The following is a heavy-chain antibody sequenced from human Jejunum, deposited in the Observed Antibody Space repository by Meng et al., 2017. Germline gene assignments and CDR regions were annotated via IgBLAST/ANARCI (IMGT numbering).Heavy chain of an antibody. CDR2: IYPGDSDT. CDR1: GYSFTTYW. Sequence: GESLKISCKGSGYSFTTYWIAWVRQMPGKGLEWMGIIYPGDSDTRYSPSFQGQVTISADKSISTAYLRWSSLKASDTAMYYCARTSQNYYDSSGYNVPQYFQHWGQGTLVTVSS. CDR3: ARTSQNYYDSSGYNVPQYFQH. D-gene: IGHD3-22*01. J-gene: IGHJ1*01. V-gene: IGHV5-51*01.